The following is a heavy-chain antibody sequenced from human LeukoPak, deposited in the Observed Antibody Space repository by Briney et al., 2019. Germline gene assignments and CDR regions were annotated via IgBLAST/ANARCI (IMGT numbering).Heavy chain of an antibody. J-gene: IGHJ4*02. CDR2: IIPMFGTA. V-gene: IGHV1-69*06. CDR1: GYTFTSYG. D-gene: IGHD2-2*01. Sequence: GPSVKVSCKASGYTFTSYGISWVRQAPGQGLEWMGGIIPMFGTAKYAQKFQGRVTITADKSTSTAYMELSSLRSEDTAVYYCASGTTDIVVVPATLRNYYFDYWGQGTLVTVSS. CDR3: ASGTTDIVVVPATLRNYYFDY.